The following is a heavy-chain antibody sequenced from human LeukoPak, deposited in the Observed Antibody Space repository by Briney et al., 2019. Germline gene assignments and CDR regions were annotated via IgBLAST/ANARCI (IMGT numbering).Heavy chain of an antibody. CDR3: ARVRNYYDSSGSPGY. D-gene: IGHD3-22*01. CDR2: INPNSGGT. Sequence: ASVKVSCKASGYTFTGYYMHWVRQAPGQGLEWMGWINPNSGGTNYAQKFQGRVTITRDTSISTAYMELSRLRSDDTAVYYCARVRNYYDSSGSPGYWGQGTLVTVSS. V-gene: IGHV1-2*02. CDR1: GYTFTGYY. J-gene: IGHJ4*02.